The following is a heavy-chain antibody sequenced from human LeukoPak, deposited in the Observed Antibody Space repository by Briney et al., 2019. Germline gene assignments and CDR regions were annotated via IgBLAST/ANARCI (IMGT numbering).Heavy chain of an antibody. CDR3: ARETPGAGHFDY. Sequence: PSETLSLTCAVSGGSIISSSYNWGWIRQPPGKGLEWIGTIYHSGTTYYNPSLKSRVTISVDTSKNQFSLKLTAVTAADTAVYYCARETPGAGHFDYWGQGSLVTVSS. D-gene: IGHD7-27*01. CDR2: IYHSGTT. V-gene: IGHV4-39*07. CDR1: GGSIISSSYN. J-gene: IGHJ4*02.